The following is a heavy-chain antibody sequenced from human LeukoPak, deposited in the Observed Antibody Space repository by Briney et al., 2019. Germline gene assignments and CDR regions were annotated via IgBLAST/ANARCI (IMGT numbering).Heavy chain of an antibody. V-gene: IGHV3-30*03. J-gene: IGHJ6*02. Sequence: GRSLRLSCAASGFTFTNYGFNWVRQAPGKGLEWVAAMSHDGSFKYYGDSVKGRFTISRDNSENTMYLQMHCLRTEGTAVYYCARDAYVRDCYGDHLRDLVDVWDQGTTVTVSS. CDR2: MSHDGSFK. CDR3: ARDAYVRDCYGDHLRDLVDV. D-gene: IGHD4-17*01. CDR1: GFTFTNYG.